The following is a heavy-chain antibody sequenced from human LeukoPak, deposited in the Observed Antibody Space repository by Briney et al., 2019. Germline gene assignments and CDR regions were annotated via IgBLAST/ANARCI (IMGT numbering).Heavy chain of an antibody. Sequence: SETLSLTCTVSGGSISSSSYYWGWIRQPPGKGLEWIGSIYYSGSTYYNPSLKSRVTISVDTSKNQFSLRLSSVTAADTAVYYCARLVSGFAYWGQGTLVTVSS. D-gene: IGHD5/OR15-5a*01. CDR2: IYYSGST. J-gene: IGHJ4*02. V-gene: IGHV4-39*07. CDR3: ARLVSGFAY. CDR1: GGSISSSSYY.